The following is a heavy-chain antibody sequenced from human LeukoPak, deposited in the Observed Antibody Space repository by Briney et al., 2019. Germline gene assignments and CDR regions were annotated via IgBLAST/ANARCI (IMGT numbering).Heavy chain of an antibody. D-gene: IGHD4-23*01. CDR1: GGSISSGDYY. J-gene: IGHJ6*02. Sequence: PSETLSLTCTVSGGSISSGDYYWSWIRQPPGKGLEWIGYIYYSGSTYYNPSLKSRVTISVDTSKNQFSVKLSSVTAADTAVYYCARDYGGNSYYYYGMDVWGQGTTVTVSS. V-gene: IGHV4-30-4*01. CDR3: ARDYGGNSYYYYGMDV. CDR2: IYYSGST.